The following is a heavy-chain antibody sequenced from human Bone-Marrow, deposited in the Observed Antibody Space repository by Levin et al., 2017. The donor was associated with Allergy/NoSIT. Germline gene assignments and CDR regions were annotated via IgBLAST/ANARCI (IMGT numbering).Heavy chain of an antibody. CDR2: IDDSGTT. V-gene: IGHV4-30-2*06. CDR3: ASGAIGYGSASYIFDY. CDR1: GGSISGGGYS. Sequence: SETLSLTCVVSGGSISGGGYSWTWIRQSPGKGLEWIGYIDDSGTTEYNPSLNSRVSMSLDTSKNQFSLRLNSVTAADAAVYYCASGAIGYGSASYIFDYWGQGTRVTVSS. D-gene: IGHD3-10*01. J-gene: IGHJ4*02.